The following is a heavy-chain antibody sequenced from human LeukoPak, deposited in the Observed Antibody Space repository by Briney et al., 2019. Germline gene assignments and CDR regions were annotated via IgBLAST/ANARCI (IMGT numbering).Heavy chain of an antibody. D-gene: IGHD3-3*01. J-gene: IGHJ4*02. CDR1: GFSFSSYG. Sequence: GGSLRLSCAASGFSFSSYGMIWVRQAPGKGPEWVSSISSISTYTHYADAVRGRFTISRDNTKNSQYLQMDSLRAEDTAIYYCARTHIPQYDFWTASIWGQGTLVAVSS. CDR2: ISSISTYT. V-gene: IGHV3-21*01. CDR3: ARTHIPQYDFWTASI.